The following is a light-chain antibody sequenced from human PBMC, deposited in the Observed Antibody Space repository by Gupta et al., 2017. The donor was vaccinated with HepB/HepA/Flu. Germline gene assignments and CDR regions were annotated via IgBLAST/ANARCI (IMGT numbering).Light chain of an antibody. CDR2: AAS. Sequence: DIQMTQSPSSLSASVGDRVTITCWASQSVRSYVNWYQHKPGKAPKLLIYAASNLQNGVPSRFSGSGSGTDFTLTISKLQPEDFATYYCQQSDNTPCSFGQGTKVEIK. CDR1: QSVRSY. V-gene: IGKV1-39*01. CDR3: QQSDNTPCS. J-gene: IGKJ2*04.